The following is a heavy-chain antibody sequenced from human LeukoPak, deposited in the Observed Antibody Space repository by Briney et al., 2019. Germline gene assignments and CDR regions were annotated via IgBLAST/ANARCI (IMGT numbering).Heavy chain of an antibody. CDR2: IYPGDSDT. Sequence: GESLQISCQGSGSSFTSYWIGWVRQLPGKGLEWMGIIYPGDSDTRYSPSFQGQVTISADKSISTAYLQWSSLKASDTAMYYCARHHYGDYSYWGQGTLVTVSS. CDR1: GSSFTSYW. J-gene: IGHJ4*02. V-gene: IGHV5-51*01. CDR3: ARHHYGDYSY. D-gene: IGHD4-17*01.